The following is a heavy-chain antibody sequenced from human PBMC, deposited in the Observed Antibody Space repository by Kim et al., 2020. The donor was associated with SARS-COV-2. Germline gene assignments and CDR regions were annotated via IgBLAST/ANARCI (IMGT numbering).Heavy chain of an antibody. J-gene: IGHJ6*02. CDR3: ARGGVLLWFGEEGYYYGMDV. Sequence: GGSLRLSCAASGFTFSSYAMHWVRQAPGKGLEWVAVISYDGSNKYYADSVKGRFTISRDNSKNTLYLQMNSLRAEDTAVYYCARGGVLLWFGEEGYYYGMDVWGQGTTVTVSS. CDR2: ISYDGSNK. CDR1: GFTFSSYA. D-gene: IGHD3-10*01. V-gene: IGHV3-30*04.